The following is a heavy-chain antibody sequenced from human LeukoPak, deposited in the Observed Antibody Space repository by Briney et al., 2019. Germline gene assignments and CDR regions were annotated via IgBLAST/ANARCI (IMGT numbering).Heavy chain of an antibody. CDR3: ARDRSYSYYGMDV. Sequence: SETLSLTCAVSGGSISSSNWWSWVRQSPGKGLEWIGEIYHSGSTNYNPSLKSRVTISVDKSKNQFSLKLSSVTAADTAVYYCARDRSYSYYGMDVWGQGTTVTVSS. J-gene: IGHJ6*02. CDR1: GGSISSSNW. CDR2: IYHSGST. V-gene: IGHV4-4*02.